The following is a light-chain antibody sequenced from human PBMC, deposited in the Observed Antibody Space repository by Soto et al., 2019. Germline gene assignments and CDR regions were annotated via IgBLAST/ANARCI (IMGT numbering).Light chain of an antibody. V-gene: IGLV2-23*02. CDR1: SGDVGSYNL. Sequence: QSALTQPASVSGSPGQSITIPCTGTSGDVGSYNLVSWYQQHPGKAPKLMIYEVTERPSGVSNRFSGSKSGNTASLTISGLQPEDEADYYCCSFALRNEVFGTGTKVTVL. J-gene: IGLJ1*01. CDR2: EVT. CDR3: CSFALRNEV.